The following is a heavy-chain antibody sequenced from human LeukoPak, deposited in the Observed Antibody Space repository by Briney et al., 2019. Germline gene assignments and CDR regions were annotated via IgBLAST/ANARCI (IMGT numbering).Heavy chain of an antibody. CDR2: IYYSGST. CDR1: GGSISSYY. CDR3: ARSEVAVAGQYDY. V-gene: IGHV4-59*01. D-gene: IGHD6-19*01. Sequence: KPSETLSLTCTVSGGSISSYYWSWIRQPPGKGLEWIGYIYYSGSTNYNPSLKSRVTISVDTSKNQVSLKLRSVTAADTAVYYCARSEVAVAGQYDYWGQGTLVTVSS. J-gene: IGHJ4*02.